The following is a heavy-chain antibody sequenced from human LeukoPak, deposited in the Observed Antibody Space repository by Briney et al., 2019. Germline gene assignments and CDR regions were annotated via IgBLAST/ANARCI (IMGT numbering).Heavy chain of an antibody. V-gene: IGHV5-51*01. CDR3: ARTTAPPGYSGSHYFDY. Sequence: GESLKISCKGSGYSFTSYWIGWVRQMPGKGLEWMGIIYPGDSDTRYSPSFQGQVTISADKSISTAYLQWSSLKASDTAMYYCARTTAPPGYSGSHYFDYWGQGTLVTVSS. CDR2: IYPGDSDT. J-gene: IGHJ4*02. D-gene: IGHD1-26*01. CDR1: GYSFTSYW.